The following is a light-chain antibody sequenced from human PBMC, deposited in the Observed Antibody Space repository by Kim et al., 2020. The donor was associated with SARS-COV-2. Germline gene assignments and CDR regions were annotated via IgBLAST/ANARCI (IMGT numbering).Light chain of an antibody. CDR3: QQYYSTPPS. CDR1: QTVLYNSYNKNY. V-gene: IGKV4-1*01. CDR2: WAS. J-gene: IGKJ2*03. Sequence: SATRNCTSSQTVLYNSYNKNYLAWYQQKPGQAPKLLISWASIRESGVSDRFSGSGSETDFTLTISSLQAEDVAVYYCQQYYSTPPSFGQGTKLEI.